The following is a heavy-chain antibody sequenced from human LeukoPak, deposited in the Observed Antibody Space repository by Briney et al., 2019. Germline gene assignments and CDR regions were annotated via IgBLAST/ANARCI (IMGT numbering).Heavy chain of an antibody. J-gene: IGHJ6*02. CDR3: ARGRGLRYGLHPYYYGMDV. CDR1: GGSFSGYY. D-gene: IGHD4-4*01. V-gene: IGHV4-34*01. CDR2: INHSGST. Sequence: SETLSLTRAVYGGSFSGYYWSWIRQPPGKGLEWIGEINHSGSTNYNPSLKSRVTISVDTSKNQFSLKLSSVTAADTAVYYCARGRGLRYGLHPYYYGMDVWGQGTTVTVSS.